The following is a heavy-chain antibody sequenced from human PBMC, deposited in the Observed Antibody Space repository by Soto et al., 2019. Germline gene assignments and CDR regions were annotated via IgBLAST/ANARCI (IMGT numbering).Heavy chain of an antibody. D-gene: IGHD4-4*01. CDR2: IDYSGTA. CDR3: ARDEATTTKMGGLDL. J-gene: IGHJ6*02. V-gene: IGHV4-39*02. CDR1: YGSISVSNVF. Sequence: QLQLQESGPGLVKPWETLSLTCTVSYGSISVSNVFWGWVRQPPGKGLEWIGNIDYSGTAYFNPSLGTRVTFPVDTSKNQFPLTLYSVTAADTAVYYCARDEATTTKMGGLDLWGQGITVIVSS.